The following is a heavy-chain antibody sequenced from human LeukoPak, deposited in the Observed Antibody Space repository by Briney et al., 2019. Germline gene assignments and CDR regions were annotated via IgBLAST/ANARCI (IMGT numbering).Heavy chain of an antibody. Sequence: SETLSLTCTVSGVSVSSGNYYWSWIRQPPGKGLEWIGYVYKSGGTNYNPPLKGRVTISVDTSKNQFSLKLSSVTTADTAVCYCARISLTMRDAFDIWGQGTTVTVST. CDR1: GVSVSSGNYY. J-gene: IGHJ3*02. D-gene: IGHD4/OR15-4a*01. V-gene: IGHV4-61*01. CDR3: ARISLTMRDAFDI. CDR2: VYKSGGT.